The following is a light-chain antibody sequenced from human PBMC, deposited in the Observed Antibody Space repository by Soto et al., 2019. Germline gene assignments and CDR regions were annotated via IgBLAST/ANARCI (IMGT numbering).Light chain of an antibody. J-gene: IGLJ2*01. V-gene: IGLV1-40*01. CDR3: QSYDSSLSGVV. CDR1: SSNIGAGYD. CDR2: GNS. Sequence: QSVLTQPPSVSGAPGQRVTISCTGSSSNIGAGYDVHWYQQLPGTAPKLLIYGNSNRPSGVPDRFSGSKSGTSASLAIPGLQAEDDADYYCQSYDSSLSGVVFGGGTKVTVL.